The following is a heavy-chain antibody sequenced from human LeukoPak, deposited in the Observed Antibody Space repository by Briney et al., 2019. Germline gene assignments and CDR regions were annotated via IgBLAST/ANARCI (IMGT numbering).Heavy chain of an antibody. CDR1: GYTLTELS. CDR2: FDPEDGET. J-gene: IGHJ1*01. V-gene: IGHV1-24*01. Sequence: ASVKVSCKVSGYTLTELSMHWVRQAPGKGLEWMGGFDPEDGETIYAQKFQGRVTMTEDTSTDTAYMELSSLRSEDTAVYYCATKGPYGDYQHFQHWGQGTLVTVCS. D-gene: IGHD4-17*01. CDR3: ATKGPYGDYQHFQH.